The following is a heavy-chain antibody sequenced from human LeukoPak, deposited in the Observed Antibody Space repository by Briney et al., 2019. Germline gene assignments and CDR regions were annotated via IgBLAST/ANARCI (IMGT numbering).Heavy chain of an antibody. CDR3: ARASRALRYYYYYGMDV. D-gene: IGHD4-17*01. V-gene: IGHV3-53*01. J-gene: IGHJ6*02. CDR1: GFTVSSNY. Sequence: GGSLRLSCAASGFTVSSNYMSWVRQAPGKGLEWVSVIYSGGSTYYADSVKGRFTISRDISKNTLYLQMNSLRAEDTAVYYCARASRALRYYYYYGMDVWGQGTTVTVSS. CDR2: IYSGGST.